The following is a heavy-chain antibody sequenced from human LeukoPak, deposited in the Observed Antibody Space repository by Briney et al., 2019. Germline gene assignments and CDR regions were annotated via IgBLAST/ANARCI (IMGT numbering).Heavy chain of an antibody. CDR3: VKGYGSGNYSTDY. V-gene: IGHV3-30*18. J-gene: IGHJ4*02. CDR1: GFTFSNYG. CDR2: ISYDGSNT. D-gene: IGHD3-10*01. Sequence: GGSLRLSCAASGFTFSNYGMHWVRQAPGKGLDWVAFISYDGSNTYYADSVKGRFTISRDNSKNTLYLQMNSLRTEDTAVYYCVKGYGSGNYSTDYWGQGTLITVSS.